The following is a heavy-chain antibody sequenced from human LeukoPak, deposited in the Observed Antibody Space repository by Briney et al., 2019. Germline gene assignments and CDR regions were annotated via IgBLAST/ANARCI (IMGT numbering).Heavy chain of an antibody. J-gene: IGHJ5*02. CDR1: GFTFSDYY. Sequence: GGSLRLSCTASGFTFSDYYMSWIRLAPGKGLEWLSYISTSGGSVSYVDSVKGRFTISRDNAKNSVYLQIDSLRAEDTAMYYCARDRQFRLHDPWGQGILVTVSS. V-gene: IGHV3-11*01. D-gene: IGHD3-16*01. CDR3: ARDRQFRLHDP. CDR2: ISTSGGSV.